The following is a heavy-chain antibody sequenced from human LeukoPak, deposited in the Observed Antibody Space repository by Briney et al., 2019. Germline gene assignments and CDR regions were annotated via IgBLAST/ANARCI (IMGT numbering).Heavy chain of an antibody. CDR3: AKDHLAAMVYRAIDY. CDR2: IRYDGSNK. CDR1: GFTFSSYD. J-gene: IGHJ4*02. D-gene: IGHD5-18*01. V-gene: IGHV3-30*02. Sequence: GGSLRLSCAASGFTFSSYDIHWVRQAPGKGLEWVAFIRYDGSNKYYADSVKGRFTISRDNSKNTLYLQMNSLRAEDTAVYYCAKDHLAAMVYRAIDYWGQGTLVTVSS.